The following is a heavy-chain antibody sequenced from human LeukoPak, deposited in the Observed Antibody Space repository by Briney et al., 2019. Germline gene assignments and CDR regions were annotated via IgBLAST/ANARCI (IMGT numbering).Heavy chain of an antibody. CDR1: GFTFDDFA. D-gene: IGHD4-11*01. Sequence: GGSLRLSCAASGFTFDDFAMHWVRQAPGKGLEWVSLISGDGRDTYYADSVKGRFTISRDNSKNSLYLQMNSLTTEDTALYYCAKYSNYDYYFYFYYMDVWGNGTTVTVSS. J-gene: IGHJ6*03. CDR2: ISGDGRDT. CDR3: AKYSNYDYYFYFYYMDV. V-gene: IGHV3-43*02.